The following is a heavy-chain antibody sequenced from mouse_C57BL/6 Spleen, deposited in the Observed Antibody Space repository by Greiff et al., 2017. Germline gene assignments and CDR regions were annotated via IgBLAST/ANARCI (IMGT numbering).Heavy chain of an antibody. CDR2: IFPGSGST. D-gene: IGHD1-1*01. Sequence: VQLVESGPELVKPGASVKISCKASGYTFTDYYINWVKQRPGQGLEWIGWIFPGSGSTYYNEKFKGKATLTVDKSSSTAYMLLSSLTSEDSAVYFCARYYYGSSYWYFDVWGTGTTVTVSS. CDR1: GYTFTDYY. V-gene: IGHV1-75*01. J-gene: IGHJ1*03. CDR3: ARYYYGSSYWYFDV.